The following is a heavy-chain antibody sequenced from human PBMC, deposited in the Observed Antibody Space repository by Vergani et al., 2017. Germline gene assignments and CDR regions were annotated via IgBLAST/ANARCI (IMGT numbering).Heavy chain of an antibody. D-gene: IGHD3-3*01. V-gene: IGHV5-51*01. J-gene: IGHJ6*02. CDR1: GYSFTSYW. Sequence: EVQLVQSGAEVKKPGESLKISCKGSGYSFTSYWIGWVRQMPGEGLEWMGIIYYSGSTYYNPSLKSRVTISVDTSKNQFSLKLSSVTAADTAVYYCARAYYDFWSGYYPNYYYYGMDVWGQGTTVTVSS. CDR3: ARAYYDFWSGYYPNYYYYGMDV. CDR2: IYYSGST.